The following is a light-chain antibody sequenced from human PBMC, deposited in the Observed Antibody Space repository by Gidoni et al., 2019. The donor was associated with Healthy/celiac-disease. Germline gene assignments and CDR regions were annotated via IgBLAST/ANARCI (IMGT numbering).Light chain of an antibody. CDR1: QDISNY. Sequence: DSQITQSPSSLSASVGDRVTITCQASQDISNYLNWYQQNPGKAPKLLIYAASNLERGVPSRFSGSGSGTDFTFTISSLQPEDIATYYCQQYDNFPLTFGGGTKVEIK. CDR2: AAS. CDR3: QQYDNFPLT. J-gene: IGKJ4*01. V-gene: IGKV1-33*01.